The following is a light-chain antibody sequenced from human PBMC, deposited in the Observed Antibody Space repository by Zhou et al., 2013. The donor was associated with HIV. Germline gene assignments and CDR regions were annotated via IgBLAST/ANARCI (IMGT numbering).Light chain of an antibody. V-gene: IGKV1-5*01. CDR3: QQYDNLWT. J-gene: IGKJ1*01. CDR2: AAS. Sequence: DIQMTQSPSTLSASVGDRVTITCRASQSISSWLAWYQQKPGKAPKLLIYAASSLQGGVPSRFSGSGSGTEFTLTIDSLQPEDFATYFCQQYDNLWTFGPGTRVDVK. CDR1: QSISSW.